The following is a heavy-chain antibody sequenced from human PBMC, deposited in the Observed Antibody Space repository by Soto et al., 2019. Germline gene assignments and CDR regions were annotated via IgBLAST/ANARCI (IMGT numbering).Heavy chain of an antibody. Sequence: GGSLRLSCAASGFVFENFGMSWVRQAPGKGLEWISSISGSGFKKYYADSVKGRFTISRDNSKSTVYLELNNLSAEDTAVYHCAKNQGVELVPLATVDWFDPWGQGSVVTVSS. J-gene: IGHJ5*02. CDR3: AKNQGVELVPLATVDWFDP. V-gene: IGHV3-23*01. CDR2: ISGSGFKK. CDR1: GFVFENFG. D-gene: IGHD1-26*01.